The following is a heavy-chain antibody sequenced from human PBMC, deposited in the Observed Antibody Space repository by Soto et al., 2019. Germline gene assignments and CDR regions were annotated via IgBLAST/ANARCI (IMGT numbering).Heavy chain of an antibody. CDR2: VYPGDSDT. J-gene: IGHJ4*02. V-gene: IGHV5-51*01. CDR1: GYNFASHW. D-gene: IGHD3-9*01. CDR3: AGFSSFQSFGCLSYYKS. Sequence: GESLKTACQASGYNFASHWIGWVRQMPGKGLDCMGIVYPGDSDTRYSPSFKGQISISADKSINTAYLQWSSLKASDTAMFYCAGFSSFQSFGCLSYYKSWGQGTLVTVSS.